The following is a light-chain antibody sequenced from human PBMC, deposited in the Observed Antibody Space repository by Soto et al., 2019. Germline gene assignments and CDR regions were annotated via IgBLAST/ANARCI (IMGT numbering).Light chain of an antibody. CDR2: DVS. J-gene: IGLJ1*01. V-gene: IGLV2-14*01. CDR1: SSDVGGYNY. CDR3: RSYTSSSTFYV. Sequence: QSALTQPASVSGSPGQSITISCTGTSSDVGGYNYVSWYQQHPGKAPKLMIYDVSNRPSGVSIRFSGSKSGNTASLTISGLQAEDEADYYCRSYTSSSTFYVFGTGTKLTVL.